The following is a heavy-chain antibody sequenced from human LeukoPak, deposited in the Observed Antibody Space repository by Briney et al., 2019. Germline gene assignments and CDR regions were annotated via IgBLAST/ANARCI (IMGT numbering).Heavy chain of an antibody. CDR3: ARVPFKYDSSGYYLPDY. J-gene: IGHJ4*02. CDR1: GGSISSSSYY. CDR2: IYYSGST. D-gene: IGHD3-22*01. Sequence: SETLSLTCTVSGGSISSSSYYWGWIRQPPGKGLEWIGSIYYSGSTYYNPSLKSRVTISVDTSKNQFSLKLSSVTAADTAVYYCARVPFKYDSSGYYLPDYWGQGTLVTVSS. V-gene: IGHV4-39*01.